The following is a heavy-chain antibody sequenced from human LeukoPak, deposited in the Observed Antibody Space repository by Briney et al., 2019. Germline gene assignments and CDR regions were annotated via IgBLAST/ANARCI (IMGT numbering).Heavy chain of an antibody. CDR3: AKSGAGYNFDY. V-gene: IGHV4-31*03. Sequence: SETLSLTCTVSGGSIISGGYYWSWIRQHPGKGLEWIGYIYYSGTTYYNPSLKSRVTISVDPSNNQFSLKVTSVPAADTAVYYCAKSGAGYNFDYWGQGTLVTVSS. J-gene: IGHJ4*02. D-gene: IGHD5-24*01. CDR2: IYYSGTT. CDR1: GGSIISGGYY.